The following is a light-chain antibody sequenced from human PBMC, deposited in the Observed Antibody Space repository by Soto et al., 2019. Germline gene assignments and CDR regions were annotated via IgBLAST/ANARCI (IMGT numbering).Light chain of an antibody. J-gene: IGKJ5*01. V-gene: IGKV3-15*01. CDR3: QQYNNWPPIT. Sequence: EIMMTQSPATLSVSPGERATLPCRASQSVSNNLAWYQQKPGQAPRLLIYYASTRATGIPARFSGSGSGTEFTLTIRSLQSEDFALYYCQQYNNWPPITFGQGTRLEIK. CDR1: QSVSNN. CDR2: YAS.